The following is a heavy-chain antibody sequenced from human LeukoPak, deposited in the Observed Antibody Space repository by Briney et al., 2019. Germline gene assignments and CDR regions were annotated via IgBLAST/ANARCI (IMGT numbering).Heavy chain of an antibody. CDR2: ISAYNGNT. V-gene: IGHV1-18*01. CDR1: GYTFTSYG. CDR3: ARGKLRQQLVWFDP. J-gene: IGHJ5*02. Sequence: ASVKVSCKASGYTFTSYGISWMRQAPGQGLEWMGWISAYNGNTNYAQKFQGRVTMTRNTSISTAYMELSSLRSEDTAVYYCARGKLRQQLVWFDPWGQGTLVTVSS. D-gene: IGHD6-13*01.